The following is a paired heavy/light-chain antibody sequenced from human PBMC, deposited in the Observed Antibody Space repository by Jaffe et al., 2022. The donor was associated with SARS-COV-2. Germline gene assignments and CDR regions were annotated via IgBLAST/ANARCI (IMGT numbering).Light chain of an antibody. V-gene: IGLV8-61*01. CDR2: STN. Sequence: QTVVTQEASFSVSPGGTVTLTCGLNSGSVSESYYPSWYQQTPGQSPRTLIYSTNIRSSGVPDRFSGSFLGNKAALTITGAQAEDESDYYCALYVGIGIWEFGGGTRLTVL. J-gene: IGLJ3*02. CDR1: SGSVSESYY. CDR3: ALYVGIGIWE.
Heavy chain of an antibody. CDR3: AKNGEPGRLPNTHHHMDV. D-gene: IGHD1-26*01. J-gene: IGHJ6*03. V-gene: IGHV3-30*04. CDR2: ISYDGVNT. CDR1: GFNFGSYV. Sequence: QVQLVESGGGVVLPGRSLRLSCAASGFNFGSYVMYWVRQAPGKGLEWLAIISYDGVNTYYADSVKGRFTISRVNSINTLFLQINGLGLDDTAVYYCAKNGEPGRLPNTHHHMDVWGRGTTVTVSS.